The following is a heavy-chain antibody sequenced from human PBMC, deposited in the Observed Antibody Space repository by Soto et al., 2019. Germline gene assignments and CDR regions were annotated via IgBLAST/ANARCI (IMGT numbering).Heavy chain of an antibody. V-gene: IGHV3-33*01. CDR3: ARDASYYSLWSGYYPSRNGMDV. Sequence: QVQVVESGGGVVQPGRSLRLSCAASGFTFSSFGMHWVRQAPGKGLEWVSLIWYDGSKKSYGDSVKGRFTISRDNSRNTADLQMNSLRADDTAVYYCARDASYYSLWSGYYPSRNGMDVWGQGTTVTVSS. D-gene: IGHD3-3*01. CDR2: IWYDGSKK. CDR1: GFTFSSFG. J-gene: IGHJ6*02.